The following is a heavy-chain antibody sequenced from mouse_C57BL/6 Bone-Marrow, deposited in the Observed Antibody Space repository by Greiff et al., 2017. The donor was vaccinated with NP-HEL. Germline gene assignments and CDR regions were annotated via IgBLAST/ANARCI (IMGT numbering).Heavy chain of an antibody. CDR2: IDPSDSYT. V-gene: IGHV1-69*01. CDR1: GYTFTSYW. J-gene: IGHJ2*01. Sequence: QVQLQQPGAELVLPGASVKLSCKASGYTFTSYWMHWVKQRPGQGLEWIGEIDPSDSYTNYNQKFKGKSTLTVDKSSSTAYMQLSSLTSEDSAVYYCAQLGPDYWGQGTTLTVSS. CDR3: AQLGPDY. D-gene: IGHD4-1*02.